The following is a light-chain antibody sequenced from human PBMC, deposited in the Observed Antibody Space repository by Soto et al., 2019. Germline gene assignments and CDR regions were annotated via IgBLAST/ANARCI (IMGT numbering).Light chain of an antibody. CDR3: QQYYNWPT. CDR2: AAS. J-gene: IGKJ5*01. CDR1: QSVTSN. V-gene: IGKV3-15*01. Sequence: VMTLYPATLSVYPEERVTLHCRASQSVTSNLAWYQQKPGQAPRLLIYAASTRATGIPARFSGSGSGTEITLTICSLQSEDFAVYYCQQYYNWPTFGQGTRLEIK.